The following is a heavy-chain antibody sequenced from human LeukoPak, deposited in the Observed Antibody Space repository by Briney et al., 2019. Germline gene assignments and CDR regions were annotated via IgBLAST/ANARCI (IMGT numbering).Heavy chain of an antibody. J-gene: IGHJ4*02. Sequence: GGSLRLSCAASGFTFDTYWMSWVRQAPGKGLEWVANIKQDGSEKDYVDSVKGRFTISRDNAKNSLYLQMNSLRAEDTAVYYCARDPVYYYDLGPFDYWGQGTLVTVSS. V-gene: IGHV3-7*01. CDR2: IKQDGSEK. CDR1: GFTFDTYW. CDR3: ARDPVYYYDLGPFDY. D-gene: IGHD3-22*01.